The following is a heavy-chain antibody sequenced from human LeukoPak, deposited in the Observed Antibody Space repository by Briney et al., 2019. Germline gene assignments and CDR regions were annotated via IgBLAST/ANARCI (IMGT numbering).Heavy chain of an antibody. D-gene: IGHD3-3*01. CDR2: ISYDGSNK. CDR3: ALDFSYYYYGMDV. Sequence: GGSLRLSCAASGFTFSGYGIHWVRQAPGKGLEWVAVISYDGSNKYYADSVKGRFTISRDNSKNTLYLQMNSLRAEDTAVYYCALDFSYYYYGMDVWGQGTTVTVSS. V-gene: IGHV3-30*03. CDR1: GFTFSGYG. J-gene: IGHJ6*02.